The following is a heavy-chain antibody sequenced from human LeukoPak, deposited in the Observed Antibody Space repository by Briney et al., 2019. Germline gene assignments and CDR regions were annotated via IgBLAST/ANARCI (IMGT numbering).Heavy chain of an antibody. CDR2: IKQDGSEK. V-gene: IGHV3-7*01. CDR3: AKVYGD. D-gene: IGHD4-17*01. CDR1: RFTFSNYW. Sequence: SGGSLRLSCVASRFTFSNYWMTWVRQAPGKGLEWVANIKQDGSEKDYVDSVKGRFTISRDNPKNTLYLQMSSLRAEDTAVYYCAKVYGDWGQGTLVTVSS. J-gene: IGHJ4*02.